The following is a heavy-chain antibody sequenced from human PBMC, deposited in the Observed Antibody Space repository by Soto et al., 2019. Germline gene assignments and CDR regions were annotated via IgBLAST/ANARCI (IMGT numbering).Heavy chain of an antibody. J-gene: IGHJ4*02. CDR2: MNPNSGNT. CDR3: ASQCGGGSCYNY. CDR1: GYTFSSYD. V-gene: IGHV1-8*01. Sequence: QVQLVQSGAEVKKPGASVKVSCKASGYTFSSYDINWVRQATGQGLEWMGWMNPNSGNTGYAQKVQGRVTMTRDTSITTAYLELGSLTSDDTALYFCASQCGGGSCYNYWGQGTQVTVSS. D-gene: IGHD2-21*01.